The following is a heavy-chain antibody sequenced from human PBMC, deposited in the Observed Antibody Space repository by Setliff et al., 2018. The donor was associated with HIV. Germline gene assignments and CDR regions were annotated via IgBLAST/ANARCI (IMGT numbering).Heavy chain of an antibody. D-gene: IGHD3-9*01. Sequence: VKVSCKASGYTFTSYGISWVRQAPGQGLEWMGWISAYNGNTKYAQKLQGRVTMITDTSTSTAYMELRSLRSDDTAVYYCARYFAGNYDILTFYYYYYGMDVWGQGTTVTVSS. V-gene: IGHV1-18*01. CDR2: ISAYNGNT. J-gene: IGHJ6*02. CDR3: ARYFAGNYDILTFYYYYYGMDV. CDR1: GYTFTSYG.